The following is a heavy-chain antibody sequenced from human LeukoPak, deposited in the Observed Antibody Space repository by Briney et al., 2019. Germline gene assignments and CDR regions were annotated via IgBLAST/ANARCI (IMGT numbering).Heavy chain of an antibody. Sequence: ASVKVSCKASGYTFTSYGISWVRQAPGQGLEWMGWISAYNGNTNYAQKLQGRVTMTTDTSTSTAYMELRSLRSDDTAVYYCARVSRVDIVATIHNWGQGTLVTVSS. J-gene: IGHJ4*02. CDR2: ISAYNGNT. CDR3: ARVSRVDIVATIHN. CDR1: GYTFTSYG. V-gene: IGHV1-18*01. D-gene: IGHD5-12*01.